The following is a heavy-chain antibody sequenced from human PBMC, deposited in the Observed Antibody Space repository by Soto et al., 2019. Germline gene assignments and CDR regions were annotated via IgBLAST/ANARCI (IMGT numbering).Heavy chain of an antibody. Sequence: EVQLLESGGGLVQPGGSLRLSCAASAFTFSRFAMSWVRQTPGNGLEWVSAISGGGDNTFYADSVKGRFTISRETSKNKLYLHRNGLRVEDTAVDYGAKVLRGSGAYQCFDPGGQGNRVTVSS. V-gene: IGHV3-23*01. J-gene: IGHJ5*02. CDR1: AFTFSRFA. D-gene: IGHD3-10*01. CDR2: ISGGGDNT. CDR3: AKVLRGSGAYQCFDP.